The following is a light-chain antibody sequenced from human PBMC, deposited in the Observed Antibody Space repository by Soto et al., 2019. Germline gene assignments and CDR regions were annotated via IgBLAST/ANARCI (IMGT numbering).Light chain of an antibody. CDR3: QQYGSSLTWT. Sequence: EIVLTQSPGALSLSRGERATLSCRASQSVSSSYLAWYQQKPGQAPRLLIYGASSRATGIPDRFSGSGSGTDFTLTISRLEPEDFAVYYCQQYGSSLTWTFGQGTKV. CDR2: GAS. CDR1: QSVSSSY. J-gene: IGKJ1*01. V-gene: IGKV3-20*01.